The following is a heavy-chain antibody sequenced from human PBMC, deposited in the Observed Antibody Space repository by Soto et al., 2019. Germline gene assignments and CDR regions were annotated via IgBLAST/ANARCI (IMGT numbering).Heavy chain of an antibody. V-gene: IGHV1-3*01. CDR1: GYTFASYA. D-gene: IGHD4-17*01. CDR2: INVGNANT. CDR3: ARERPTEATFSFDY. Sequence: ASVKVSCKASGYTFASYAIHWVRQAPGQRLEWMGWINVGNANTRYSQNFQDRVTITRDISASTAYMEVSSLRSEDTALYYCARERPTEATFSFDYWGQGTQVTVSS. J-gene: IGHJ4*02.